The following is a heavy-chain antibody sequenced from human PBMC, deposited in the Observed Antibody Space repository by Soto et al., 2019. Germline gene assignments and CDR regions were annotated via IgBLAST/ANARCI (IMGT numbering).Heavy chain of an antibody. D-gene: IGHD6-19*01. CDR1: GFTFSSYS. J-gene: IGHJ4*02. V-gene: IGHV3-21*01. CDR3: AREGQWLVPSYFDY. CDR2: ISSSSSYI. Sequence: EVQLVESGGGLVKPGGSLRLSCAASGFTFSSYSMNWVRQAPGKGLEWVSSISSSSSYIYYADSVKGRITISRDNAKNSLYLQMNSLRAEDTAVYYCAREGQWLVPSYFDYWGQGTLVTVSS.